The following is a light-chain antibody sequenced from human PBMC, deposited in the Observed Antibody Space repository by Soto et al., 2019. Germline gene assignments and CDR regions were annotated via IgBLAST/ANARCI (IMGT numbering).Light chain of an antibody. Sequence: EIVMTQSPATLSVSPGERATLSCRASQGVNNNLAWYQQKPGQPPRLLIYGVSTRPTGIPARFSGSGSGTEFTLTISSLQSEDFAVYYCQQYNNWPPLTFGGGTKVEIK. V-gene: IGKV3-15*01. CDR1: QGVNNN. CDR3: QQYNNWPPLT. CDR2: GVS. J-gene: IGKJ4*01.